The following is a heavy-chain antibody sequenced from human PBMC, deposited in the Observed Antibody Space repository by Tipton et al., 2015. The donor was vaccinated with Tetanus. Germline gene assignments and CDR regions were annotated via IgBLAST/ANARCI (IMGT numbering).Heavy chain of an antibody. V-gene: IGHV4-31*03. CDR2: INYRGST. CDR3: ARGVCGHYYFDF. D-gene: IGHD1-26*01. CDR1: GASISSGGYF. J-gene: IGHJ4*02. Sequence: GLVKPSQTLFLTCTVSGASISSGGYFWSWIRQHPGKGLVWIGYINYRGSTYFNPSLKSRVTISADMSENQFSLRLTSVTAADPAVYYCARGVCGHYYFDFAGQGSLVSVSS.